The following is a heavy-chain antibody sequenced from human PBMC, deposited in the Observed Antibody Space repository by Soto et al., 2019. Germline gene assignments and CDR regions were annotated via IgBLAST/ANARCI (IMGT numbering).Heavy chain of an antibody. CDR3: AKDVVRGVIIPSRTDYYYYGMDV. V-gene: IGHV3-30*18. CDR1: GFTFSSYG. Sequence: HPGGSLRLSCAASGFTFSSYGMHWVRQAPGKGLEWVAVISYDGSNKYYADSVKGRFTISRDNSKNTLYLQMNSLRAEDTAVYYCAKDVVRGVIIPSRTDYYYYGMDVWGQGTTVTVS. CDR2: ISYDGSNK. J-gene: IGHJ6*02. D-gene: IGHD3-10*01.